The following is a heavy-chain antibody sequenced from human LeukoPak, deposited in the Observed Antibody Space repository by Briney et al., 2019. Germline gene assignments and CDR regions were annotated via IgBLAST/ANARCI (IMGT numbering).Heavy chain of an antibody. V-gene: IGHV1-69*13. J-gene: IGHJ3*02. CDR2: IIPIFGTA. CDR1: GYTFTGYY. Sequence: GASVKVSCKASGYTFTGYYMHWVRQAPGQGLEWMGGIIPIFGTANYAQKFQGRVTITADESTSTAYMELSSLRSEDTAVYYCARAMQSVPQLSKAFDIWGQGTMVTVSS. D-gene: IGHD1-14*01. CDR3: ARAMQSVPQLSKAFDI.